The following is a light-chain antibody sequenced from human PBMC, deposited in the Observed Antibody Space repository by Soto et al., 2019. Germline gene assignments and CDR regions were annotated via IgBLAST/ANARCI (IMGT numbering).Light chain of an antibody. Sequence: ELVLTQSPATLSLSPGERATLSCRASQSVSSYLAWYQQNPGQAPRLLIYDASNRATGIPARFSGSGSGTDFTLTISSLEPEDLAVYYCQQRSNSWTFGQGTKVASK. CDR1: QSVSSY. CDR3: QQRSNSWT. J-gene: IGKJ1*01. V-gene: IGKV3-11*01. CDR2: DAS.